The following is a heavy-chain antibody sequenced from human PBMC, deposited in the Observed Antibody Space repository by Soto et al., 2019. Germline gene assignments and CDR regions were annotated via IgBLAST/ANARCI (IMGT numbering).Heavy chain of an antibody. CDR1: GFTFSNAW. CDR3: TTQYSSGWYVAFDI. CDR2: IKSKTDGGTT. D-gene: IGHD6-19*01. J-gene: IGHJ3*02. Sequence: EVQLVESGGGLVKPGGSLRLSCAASGFTFSNAWMSWVRQAPGKGLEWVGRIKSKTDGGTTDYAAPVKGRFTISRDDSKNTLYLQMNSLKTEDPAVYYCTTQYSSGWYVAFDIWGQGTMVTVSS. V-gene: IGHV3-15*01.